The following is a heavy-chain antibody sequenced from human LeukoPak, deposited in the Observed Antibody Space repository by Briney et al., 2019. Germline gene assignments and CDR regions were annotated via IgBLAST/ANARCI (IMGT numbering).Heavy chain of an antibody. D-gene: IGHD3-3*01. CDR1: GFTFSSYW. J-gene: IGHJ4*02. V-gene: IGHV3-7*01. CDR2: MNQDGSEK. Sequence: GGSLRLSCAASGFTFSSYWMSCVRQAPGKGLEWVANMNQDGSEKYYVDSVKGRFTISRDNSKNTLYLQMNSLRAEDTAVYYCARDGGVVITTYYFDYWGQGTLVTVSS. CDR3: ARDGGVVITTYYFDY.